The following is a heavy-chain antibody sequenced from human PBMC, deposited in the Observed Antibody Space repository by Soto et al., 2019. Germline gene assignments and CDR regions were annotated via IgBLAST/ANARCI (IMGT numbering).Heavy chain of an antibody. J-gene: IGHJ4*02. D-gene: IGHD4-17*01. CDR2: ISGSGGST. CDR1: GFTFSSYA. Sequence: EVQLLGSGGGLVQPGGSLRLSCAASGFTFSSYAMSWVRQAPGKRLEWVSAISGSGGSTHYADSVKGRFTISRDNSKNTLYLQMNSLRAEDTAVYYCATGANYGDHDFDYWGQGTLVTVSS. CDR3: ATGANYGDHDFDY. V-gene: IGHV3-23*01.